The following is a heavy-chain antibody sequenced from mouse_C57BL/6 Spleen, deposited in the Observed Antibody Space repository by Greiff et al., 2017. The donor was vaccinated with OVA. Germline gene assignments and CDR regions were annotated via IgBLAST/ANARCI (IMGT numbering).Heavy chain of an antibody. CDR2: IYPGSGNT. CDR1: GYTFTDYY. V-gene: IGHV1-76*01. J-gene: IGHJ4*01. CDR3: ARDPRDYAMDY. Sequence: VKLVESGAELVRPGASVKLSCKASGYTFTDYYINWVKQRPGQGLEWIARIYPGSGNTYYNEKFKGKATLTAEKSSSTAYMQLSSLTSEDSAVYFCARDPRDYAMDYWGQGTSVTVSS.